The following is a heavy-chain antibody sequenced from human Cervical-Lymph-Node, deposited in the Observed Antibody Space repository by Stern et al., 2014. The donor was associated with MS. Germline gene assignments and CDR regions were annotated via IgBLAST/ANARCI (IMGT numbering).Heavy chain of an antibody. CDR2: IDPNSDTT. J-gene: IGHJ4*02. CDR3: ARGREVYMVTSAFDS. Sequence: QVQLVQSGAEVKKPGASVKVSCKASGYTFSNFDINWVRQATGQGLEWMGRIDPNSDTTRFAQKFQGRGTMTRDTSISTAYMELSSLRSDDTAVYYCARGREVYMVTSAFDSWGQGTLVTVSS. D-gene: IGHD2-21*02. CDR1: GYTFSNFD. V-gene: IGHV1-8*01.